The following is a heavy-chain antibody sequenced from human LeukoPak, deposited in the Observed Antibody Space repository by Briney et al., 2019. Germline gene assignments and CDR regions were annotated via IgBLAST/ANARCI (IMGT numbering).Heavy chain of an antibody. V-gene: IGHV1-69*01. CDR1: GCTFSSYA. CDR3: VRSEYDILTGYFLLPFDY. CDR2: INPIFGTA. D-gene: IGHD3-9*01. J-gene: IGHJ4*02. Sequence: SVNVSCKASGCTFSSYAISSVRQAPGQGREWVGGINPIFGTANYPQKFQGRVTITADESTSTAYMGLSSLRAEDTAVYYCVRSEYDILTGYFLLPFDYWGQGTLVTVSS.